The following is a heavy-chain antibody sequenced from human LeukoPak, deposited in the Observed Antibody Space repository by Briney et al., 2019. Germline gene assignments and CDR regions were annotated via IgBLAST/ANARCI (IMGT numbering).Heavy chain of an antibody. J-gene: IGHJ4*02. V-gene: IGHV4-34*01. CDR2: INHSGST. CDR1: GGSFSGYY. CDR3: ARVIRDSLYGSGSKDFDY. D-gene: IGHD3-10*01. Sequence: SETLSLTCAVYGGSFSGYYWSWIRQPPGKGLEWIGEINHSGSTYYNPSLKSRVTISVDTSKNQFSLKLSSVTAADTAVYYCARVIRDSLYGSGSKDFDYWGQGTLVTVSS.